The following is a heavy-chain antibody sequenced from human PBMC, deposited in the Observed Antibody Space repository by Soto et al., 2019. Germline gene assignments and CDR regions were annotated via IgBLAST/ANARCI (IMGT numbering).Heavy chain of an antibody. CDR2: ISAYNGNT. Sequence: QVQLVQSGAEVKKPGASVKVSCKASGYTFTSYGISWVRQAPGHGLEWMGWISAYNGNTNYAQKLQGRVTMTTDTSTSTAYMELRSLRSDDTAVYYCARDSSVRYYYDSSGYAYWGQGTLVTVSS. J-gene: IGHJ4*02. V-gene: IGHV1-18*01. D-gene: IGHD3-22*01. CDR1: GYTFTSYG. CDR3: ARDSSVRYYYDSSGYAY.